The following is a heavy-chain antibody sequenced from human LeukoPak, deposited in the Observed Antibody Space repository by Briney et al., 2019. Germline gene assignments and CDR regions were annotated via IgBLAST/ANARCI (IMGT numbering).Heavy chain of an antibody. V-gene: IGHV3-11*04. CDR2: ISSSGNLI. CDR3: ARVYSGAYYRDES. J-gene: IGHJ4*02. CDR1: GFPFSDYY. D-gene: IGHD1-26*01. Sequence: GGSLRLSCTATGFPFSDYYMGWIRQAPGKGLDWIAYISSSGNLIHYADSVKGRFTVSRDNAKSSLYLQMNSLRGEDTALYYCARVYSGAYYRDESWGQGTLVTVSS.